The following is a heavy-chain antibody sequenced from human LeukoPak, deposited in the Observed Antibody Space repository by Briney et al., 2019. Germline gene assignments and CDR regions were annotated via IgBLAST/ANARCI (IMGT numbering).Heavy chain of an antibody. CDR3: ARDLVTVTKGFDI. CDR2: ISYIGST. V-gene: IGHV4-59*11. Sequence: SENLSLTCAVSADSFSSHYWTWIRQAPGKGLDWIGYISYIGSTNYNTSLKSRVTISIDTSKNQFSLKLSSVTAADTAVYYCARDLVTVTKGFDIWGQGTMVSVSS. CDR1: ADSFSSHY. D-gene: IGHD4-17*01. J-gene: IGHJ3*02.